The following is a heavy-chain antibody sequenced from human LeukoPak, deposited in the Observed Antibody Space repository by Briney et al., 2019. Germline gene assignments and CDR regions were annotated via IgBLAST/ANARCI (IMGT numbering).Heavy chain of an antibody. Sequence: SETLSLTCTVSGGSISSYYWSWIRQPPGKGLEWIGYIYYSGSTNYNPSLKSRVTISVDTSKNQFSLKLSSVTAADTAVYYCARDKTEGYYYYYMDVWGKGTLVTVSS. V-gene: IGHV4-59*01. CDR1: GGSISSYY. J-gene: IGHJ6*03. CDR2: IYYSGST. D-gene: IGHD1-14*01. CDR3: ARDKTEGYYYYYMDV.